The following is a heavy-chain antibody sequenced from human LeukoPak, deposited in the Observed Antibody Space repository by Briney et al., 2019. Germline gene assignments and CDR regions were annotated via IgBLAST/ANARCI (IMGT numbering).Heavy chain of an antibody. V-gene: IGHV3-20*04. Sequence: GGSLRLSCAASGFTFDDYGMSWVRQAPGKGLEWVSGTNWNGGSTGYADSVKGRFTISRDNAKNSLYLQMNSLRAEDTALYYCARDTVTMVRGVMSYYMDVWGKGTTVTVSS. CDR2: TNWNGGST. J-gene: IGHJ6*03. CDR3: ARDTVTMVRGVMSYYMDV. CDR1: GFTFDDYG. D-gene: IGHD3-10*01.